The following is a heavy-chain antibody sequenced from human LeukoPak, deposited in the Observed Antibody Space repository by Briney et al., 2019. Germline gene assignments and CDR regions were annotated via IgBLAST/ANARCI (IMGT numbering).Heavy chain of an antibody. J-gene: IGHJ4*02. D-gene: IGHD5-18*01. CDR2: ISSSAGTT. Sequence: GGSLRLSCAASGFTFSSYEMNWVRQAPGKGLERVSYISSSAGTTYYADSVKGRFTISRDNAKNSLYLQMNSLRAEDTAVYFCARQQQQLWYDWGQGTLVTVSS. CDR3: ARQQQQLWYD. V-gene: IGHV3-48*03. CDR1: GFTFSSYE.